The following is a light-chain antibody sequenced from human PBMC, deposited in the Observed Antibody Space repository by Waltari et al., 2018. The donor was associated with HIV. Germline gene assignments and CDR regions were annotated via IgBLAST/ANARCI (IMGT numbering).Light chain of an antibody. CDR1: SSDIGAYNY. Sequence: QSAPTQPPSASGSPGQSVTISCTGTSSDIGAYNYVSWFQQHPGKAPKLMIYDVTKRPSGVPDRFSGSKSGNTASLTVSGLQAEDEADYYCASHAGSKDVFGGGTRLTVL. V-gene: IGLV2-8*01. CDR3: ASHAGSKDV. J-gene: IGLJ2*01. CDR2: DVT.